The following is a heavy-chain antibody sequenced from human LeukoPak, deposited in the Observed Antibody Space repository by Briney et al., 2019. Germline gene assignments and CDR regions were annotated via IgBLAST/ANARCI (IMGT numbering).Heavy chain of an antibody. CDR2: IWNDGSTT. Sequence: GGSLRLSCAASGFTFKICGMHWVRQAPGKGLEWVGVIWNDGSTTFYADSVRGRFTISRDNSKNTLYLQMNSLRAEDTAVYYCARDGCSGGSCYGIDYWGQGTLVTVSS. CDR3: ARDGCSGGSCYGIDY. D-gene: IGHD2-15*01. J-gene: IGHJ4*02. V-gene: IGHV3-33*01. CDR1: GFTFKICG.